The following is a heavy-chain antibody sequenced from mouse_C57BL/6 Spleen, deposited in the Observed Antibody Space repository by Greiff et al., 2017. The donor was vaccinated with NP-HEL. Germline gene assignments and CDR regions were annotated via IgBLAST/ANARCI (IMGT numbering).Heavy chain of an antibody. CDR2: ISSGSSTI. V-gene: IGHV5-17*01. CDR3: ARRKDYYGSLDY. CDR1: GFTFSDYG. Sequence: DVHLVESGGGLVKPGGSLKLSCAASGFTFSDYGMHWVRQAPEKGLEWVAYISSGSSTIYYADTVKGRFTISRDNAKNTLFLQMTSLRSEDTAMYYCARRKDYYGSLDYWGQGTTLTVSS. J-gene: IGHJ2*01. D-gene: IGHD1-1*01.